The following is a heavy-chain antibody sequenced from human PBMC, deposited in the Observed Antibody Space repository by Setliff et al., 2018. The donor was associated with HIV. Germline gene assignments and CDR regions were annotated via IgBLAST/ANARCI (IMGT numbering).Heavy chain of an antibody. CDR1: GYKFNIFG. V-gene: IGHV1-18*01. CDR3: AREPPSSNPTLQYAFDL. Sequence: ASVKVSCKTSGYKFNIFGVSWVRQAPGQGLEWMGWISGNNRITYYAQNFQSRVTLTTDTPTTTAFMELRSLTSDDTAVYFCAREPPSSNPTLQYAFDLWGQGTMVTVSS. CDR2: ISGNNRIT. D-gene: IGHD4-4*01. J-gene: IGHJ3*01.